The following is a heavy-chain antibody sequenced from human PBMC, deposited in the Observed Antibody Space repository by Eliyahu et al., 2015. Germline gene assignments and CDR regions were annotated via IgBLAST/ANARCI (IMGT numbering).Heavy chain of an antibody. D-gene: IGHD5-18*01. J-gene: IGHJ4*02. Sequence: EVQLLESGGGLVQPGGSLRXSCAAXGFIFSNFAMSWVRQAPGKGLEWVSDINGGGDSTYYADSVKGRFTISRDNSKNTLYLQINSLSADDTAVYYCAKEGGFGYGQYQSHWGLGTLVSVSS. CDR2: INGGGDST. CDR1: GFIFSNFA. CDR3: AKEGGFGYGQYQSH. V-gene: IGHV3-23*01.